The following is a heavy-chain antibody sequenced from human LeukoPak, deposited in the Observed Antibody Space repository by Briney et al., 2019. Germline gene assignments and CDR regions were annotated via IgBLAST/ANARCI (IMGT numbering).Heavy chain of an antibody. J-gene: IGHJ4*02. CDR3: ARAVGAVDYYFDY. V-gene: IGHV1-18*04. D-gene: IGHD1-26*01. CDR2: ISAYNGNT. Sequence: GASVKVSCKASGYTFTSYYMHWVRQAPGQGLEWMGWISAYNGNTNYAQKLQGRVTMTTDTSTSTAYMELRSLRSDDTDVYYCARAVGAVDYYFDYWGQGTLVTVSS. CDR1: GYTFTSYY.